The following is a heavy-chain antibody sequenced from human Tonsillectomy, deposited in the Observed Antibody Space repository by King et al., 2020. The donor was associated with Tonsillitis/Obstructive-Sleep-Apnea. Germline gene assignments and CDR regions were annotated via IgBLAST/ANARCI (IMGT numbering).Heavy chain of an antibody. CDR3: ATRGDPHFFYMDV. J-gene: IGHJ6*03. Sequence: VQLVQSGGEVKKPGASVKVSCKTSGYRFTSQGITWVRQAPGQGPEWMGWISPYNGDTKCAQTPQGRVILTTDSSTCTAYMELRSLRPDDTAVYYCATRGDPHFFYMDVWGKGTTVTVSS. D-gene: IGHD3-10*01. CDR2: ISPYNGDT. CDR1: GYRFTSQG. V-gene: IGHV1-18*01.